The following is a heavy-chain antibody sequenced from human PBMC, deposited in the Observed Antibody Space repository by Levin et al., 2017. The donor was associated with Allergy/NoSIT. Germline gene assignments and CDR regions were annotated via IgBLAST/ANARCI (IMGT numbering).Heavy chain of an antibody. CDR3: ARGGPKRAVHL. J-gene: IGHJ3*01. Sequence: GGSLRLSCAASGFTFSDYYMSWIRQAPGKGLEWVSYIGSSVSTINYADSVKGRFTISRDNAKNSLYLQMNSLRAEDTAVYYWARGGPKRAVHLWGQGTMVTVSS. CDR2: IGSSVSTI. D-gene: IGHD1-1*01. V-gene: IGHV3-11*01. CDR1: GFTFSDYY.